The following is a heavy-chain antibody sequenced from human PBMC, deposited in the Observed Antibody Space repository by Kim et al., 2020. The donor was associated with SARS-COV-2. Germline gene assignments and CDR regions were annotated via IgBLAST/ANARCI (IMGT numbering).Heavy chain of an antibody. J-gene: IGHJ3*02. CDR3: ARGGARSVAFDI. Sequence: SETLSLTCTVSGGSISNYYWSWIRQPQGKGLEWIGYIYYSGSTNYNPSLRSRVTISVDTSKNQFSLKLSSVTAADTAVYYCARGGARSVAFDIWGQGTMVTVSS. D-gene: IGHD3-16*01. V-gene: IGHV4-59*01. CDR1: GGSISNYY. CDR2: IYYSGST.